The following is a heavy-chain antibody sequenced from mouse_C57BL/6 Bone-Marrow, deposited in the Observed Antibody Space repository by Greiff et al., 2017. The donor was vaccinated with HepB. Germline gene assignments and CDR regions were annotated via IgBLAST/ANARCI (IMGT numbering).Heavy chain of an antibody. CDR2: ISNLAYSI. CDR3: AREADYYGSSYWYFDV. J-gene: IGHJ1*03. D-gene: IGHD1-1*01. V-gene: IGHV5-15*01. Sequence: VQLKESGGGLVQPGGSLKLSCAASGFTFSDYGMAWVRQAPRKGPEWVAFISNLAYSIYYADTVTGRFTISRENAKNTLYLEMSSLRSEDTAMYYCAREADYYGSSYWYFDVWGTGTTVTVSS. CDR1: GFTFSDYG.